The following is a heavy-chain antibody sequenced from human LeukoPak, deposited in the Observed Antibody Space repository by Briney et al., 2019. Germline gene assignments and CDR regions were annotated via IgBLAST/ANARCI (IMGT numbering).Heavy chain of an antibody. D-gene: IGHD6-19*01. CDR1: GGSISSGGYY. CDR3: ARAPESGSGWYSEYYFDY. Sequence: SETLSLTCTVSGGSISSGGYYWSWIRQHPGKGLEWIGYIYYSGSTYYNPSLKSRVTISVDTSKNQFSLKLSSVTAADTAVYYCARAPESGSGWYSEYYFDYWGQGTLVTVSS. J-gene: IGHJ4*02. CDR2: IYYSGST. V-gene: IGHV4-31*03.